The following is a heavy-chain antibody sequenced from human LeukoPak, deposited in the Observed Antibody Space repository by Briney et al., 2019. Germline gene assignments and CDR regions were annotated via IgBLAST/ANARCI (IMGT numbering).Heavy chain of an antibody. D-gene: IGHD4-17*01. Sequence: GASVKVSCKASGYTFTGYYMHWVRQAPGQGLEWMGWIIPIFGTANYAQKFQGRVTITADESTSTAYMELSSLRSEDTAVYYCAREDDYGSFDIWGQGTMVTVSS. CDR1: GYTFTGYY. CDR3: AREDDYGSFDI. V-gene: IGHV1-69*13. J-gene: IGHJ3*02. CDR2: IIPIFGTA.